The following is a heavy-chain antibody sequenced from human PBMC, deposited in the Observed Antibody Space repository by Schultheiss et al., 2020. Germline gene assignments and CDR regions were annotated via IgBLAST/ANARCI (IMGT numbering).Heavy chain of an antibody. CDR2: IYYSGST. Sequence: SETLSLTCAVSGYSISSGYYWGWIRQPPGKGLEWIGYIYYSGSTNYNPSLKSRVSIFADRSNNQFSLYLTSVTAADTATYFCAGARGSSAYYWFFDYWGQGAPVTVSS. D-gene: IGHD3-22*01. J-gene: IGHJ4*02. CDR1: GYSISSGYY. CDR3: AGARGSSAYYWFFDY. V-gene: IGHV4-61*01.